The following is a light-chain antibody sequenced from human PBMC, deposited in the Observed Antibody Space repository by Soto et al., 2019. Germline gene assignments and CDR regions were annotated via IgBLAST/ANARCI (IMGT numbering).Light chain of an antibody. Sequence: EIVLTQSPGTVSFSPGERATLSCRASQSVGSRWLAWYQQKPGQAPRVLIYGGSNRATGIPDRFSGSGSGTDFTLNISRLEPEDFAVFYCQQDYSSPTFGQGTKVEMK. CDR3: QQDYSSPT. V-gene: IGKV3-20*01. CDR2: GGS. J-gene: IGKJ1*01. CDR1: QSVGSRW.